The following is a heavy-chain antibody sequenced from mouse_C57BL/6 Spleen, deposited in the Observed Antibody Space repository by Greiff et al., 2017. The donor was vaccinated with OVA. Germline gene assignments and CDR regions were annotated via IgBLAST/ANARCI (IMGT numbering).Heavy chain of an antibody. V-gene: IGHV1-50*01. Sequence: QVQLQQPGAELVKPGASVKLSCKASGYTFTSYWMQWVKQRPGQGLEWIGEIDPSDSYTTYNQQFKGKATLTVDTSSSTAYMQLSSLTSEDAAVYYCARGAGEGMDYWGQGTSVTVSS. CDR3: ARGAGEGMDY. CDR1: GYTFTSYW. D-gene: IGHD3-3*01. J-gene: IGHJ4*01. CDR2: IDPSDSYT.